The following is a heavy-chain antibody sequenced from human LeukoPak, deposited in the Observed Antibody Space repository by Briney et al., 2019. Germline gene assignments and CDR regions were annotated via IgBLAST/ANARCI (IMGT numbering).Heavy chain of an antibody. Sequence: PGRFLRLSCAASGFTFSSYGMHWVRQAPGKGLEWVAVIWYDGSNKYYADSVKGRFTISRDNSKNTLYLQMNSLRAEDTAVYYCARDQERGYSGYDISLYGMDVWGQGTTVTVSS. CDR3: ARDQERGYSGYDISLYGMDV. V-gene: IGHV3-33*01. J-gene: IGHJ6*02. CDR1: GFTFSSYG. D-gene: IGHD5-12*01. CDR2: IWYDGSNK.